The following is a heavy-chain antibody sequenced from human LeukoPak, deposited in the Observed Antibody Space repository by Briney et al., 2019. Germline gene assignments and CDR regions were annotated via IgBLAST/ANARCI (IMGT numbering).Heavy chain of an antibody. CDR3: VREGGTYYYGSGSHDAFDI. V-gene: IGHV1-2*02. CDR1: GYTFTGYY. Sequence: ASVKVSCKASGYTFTGYYMHWVRQAPGQGLEWMGWVHPNSGGTSYVQKFQGRVTMTRDTSISTVYMELSRLRSDDTAVYYCVREGGTYYYGSGSHDAFDIWGQGTMVTVSS. CDR2: VHPNSGGT. J-gene: IGHJ3*02. D-gene: IGHD3-10*01.